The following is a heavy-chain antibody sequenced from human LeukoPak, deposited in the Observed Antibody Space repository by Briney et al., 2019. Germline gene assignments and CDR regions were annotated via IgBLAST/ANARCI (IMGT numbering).Heavy chain of an antibody. CDR2: MNPNSGNT. CDR3: ARVSGRIAAAGSDY. D-gene: IGHD6-13*01. V-gene: IGHV1-8*03. Sequence: EASVKVSCKASGYTFTSYDINWVRQATGQGLEWMGWMNPNSGNTGYAQKFQGRVTITRNTSISTAYMELSSLRSEDTAVYYCARVSGRIAAAGSDYWGQGTLVTVSS. J-gene: IGHJ4*02. CDR1: GYTFTSYD.